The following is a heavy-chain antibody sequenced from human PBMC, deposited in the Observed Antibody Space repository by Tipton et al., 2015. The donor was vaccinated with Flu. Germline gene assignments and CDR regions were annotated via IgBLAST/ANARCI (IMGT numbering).Heavy chain of an antibody. CDR2: IYYSGST. D-gene: IGHD4-11*01. CDR3: ARLHSFYFYMDV. V-gene: IGHV4-39*01. J-gene: IGHJ6*03. Sequence: TLSLTCTVSGGSISSSSYYWGWIRQPPGKGLEWIGSIYYSGSTYYNPSLKSRVTISLDMSKKQFSLNLSSVTAADTAVYYCARLHSFYFYMDVWGKGTTVTVSS. CDR1: GGSISSSSYY.